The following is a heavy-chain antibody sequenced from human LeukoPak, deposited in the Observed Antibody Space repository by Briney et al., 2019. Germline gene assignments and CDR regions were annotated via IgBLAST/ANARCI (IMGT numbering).Heavy chain of an antibody. CDR3: ARSTYITMVRGVIMTANWFDP. Sequence: GGSLRLSCAASGFTFSTYGMHWVRQAPGKGLEWVAFIRYDGRNKYYADSVKGRFTISRDNSKNTLCLQMNSLRAEDTAVYYCARSTYITMVRGVIMTANWFDPWGQGTLVTVSS. CDR1: GFTFSTYG. D-gene: IGHD3-10*01. J-gene: IGHJ5*02. V-gene: IGHV3-30*02. CDR2: IRYDGRNK.